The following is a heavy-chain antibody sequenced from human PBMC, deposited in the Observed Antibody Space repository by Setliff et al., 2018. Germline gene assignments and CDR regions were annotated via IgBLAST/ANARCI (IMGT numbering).Heavy chain of an antibody. CDR3: AKSRYTSGWRVGGY. CDR1: GFTFSSYS. D-gene: IGHD6-19*01. CDR2: ISSSSSTI. V-gene: IGHV3-48*01. J-gene: IGHJ4*02. Sequence: QAGGSLRLSCAASGFTFSSYSMNWVRQAPGKGLEWVSYISSSSSTIYYADSVKGRFTISRDNAKNSLYLQMNSLRAEDTAVYYCAKSRYTSGWRVGGYWGQGTLVTVSS.